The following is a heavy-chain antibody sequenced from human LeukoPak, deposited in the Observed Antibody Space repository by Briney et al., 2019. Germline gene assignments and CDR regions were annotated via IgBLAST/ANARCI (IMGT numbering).Heavy chain of an antibody. CDR1: GGSISSYY. J-gene: IGHJ4*02. CDR3: ARTAGSGFRSGPPGY. D-gene: IGHD2-15*01. Sequence: SETLSLTCTVSGGSISSYYRSWIRQPPGKGLEWIGYIYYSGSTNYNPSLKSRVTISVDTSKNQFSLKLSSVTAADTAVYYCARTAGSGFRSGPPGYWGQGTLVTVSS. CDR2: IYYSGST. V-gene: IGHV4-59*08.